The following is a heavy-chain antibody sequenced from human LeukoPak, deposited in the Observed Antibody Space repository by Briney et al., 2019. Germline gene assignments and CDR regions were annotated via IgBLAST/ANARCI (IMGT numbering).Heavy chain of an antibody. J-gene: IGHJ6*03. Sequence: GASVKVSCKASGYTFTSYYMHWVRQAPGQGLEWMGIINPSGGSTSYAQKFQGRVTMTRDMSTSTVYMELSSLRSEDTAVYYCARGGRYCSGGSCYATYYYYYYYMDVWGKGTTVTISS. CDR3: ARGGRYCSGGSCYATYYYYYYYMDV. CDR1: GYTFTSYY. D-gene: IGHD2-15*01. V-gene: IGHV1-46*01. CDR2: INPSGGST.